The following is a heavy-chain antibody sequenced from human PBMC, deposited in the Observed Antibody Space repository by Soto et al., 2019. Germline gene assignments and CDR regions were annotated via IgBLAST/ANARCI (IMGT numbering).Heavy chain of an antibody. CDR2: IYSSGST. Sequence: QVQLQESVPGLVKPSDTISLTCTVSGGSISSYYWSWIRQPPGKGLEWIGYIYSSGSTNYNPSLKIRVSISVDTSKNQFSRKLSSVTAADTAVYYCASVVDSSGYYLFDYWGHGTLVTVSS. J-gene: IGHJ4*01. CDR1: GGSISSYY. CDR3: ASVVDSSGYYLFDY. D-gene: IGHD3-22*01. V-gene: IGHV4-59*01.